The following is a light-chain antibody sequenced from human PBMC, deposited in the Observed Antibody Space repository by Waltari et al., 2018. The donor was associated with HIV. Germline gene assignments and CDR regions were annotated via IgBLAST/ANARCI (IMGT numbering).Light chain of an antibody. V-gene: IGKV3-15*01. CDR2: GAS. CDR1: QNIGSK. CDR3: QQYSDWPLLT. Sequence: VSTPSPATLSVSPGDSDTLSCRASQNIGSKLAWYQQQLGQSPSLLIYGASTRATGVPVRFSGSGSGTEFSLTISSLQSEDFAVYYCQQYSDWPLLTFGQGTKLDIK. J-gene: IGKJ1*01.